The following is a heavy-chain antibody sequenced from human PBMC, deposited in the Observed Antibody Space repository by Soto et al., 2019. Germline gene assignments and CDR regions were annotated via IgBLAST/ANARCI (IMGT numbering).Heavy chain of an antibody. CDR3: ASRSGTGDDWNCHSWFDS. D-gene: IGHD1-7*01. V-gene: IGHV4-39*01. Sequence: QPTGKGLEWIESIYYSGSTYYNPSLKSRVTISVDTSKNQFSLKLSSVTAADTAVYYCASRSGTGDDWNCHSWFDSSGQRTLVSDSS. J-gene: IGHJ5*01. CDR2: IYYSGST.